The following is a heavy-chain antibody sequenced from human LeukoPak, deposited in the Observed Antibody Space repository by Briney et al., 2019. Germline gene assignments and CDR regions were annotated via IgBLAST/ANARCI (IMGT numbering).Heavy chain of an antibody. CDR2: IDGSGGNT. CDR1: GFTFSRYA. J-gene: IGHJ4*02. CDR3: AKDSSVPYGITN. D-gene: IGHD4-17*01. V-gene: IGHV3-23*01. Sequence: GGSLRLSCVVSGFTFSRYAMSWVRQARGKGLEWVSAIDGSGGNTFYADSVKGRFTISRDNSKNTLFLHMNSLRAEDTAVYFCAKDSSVPYGITNWGQGTLVTVS.